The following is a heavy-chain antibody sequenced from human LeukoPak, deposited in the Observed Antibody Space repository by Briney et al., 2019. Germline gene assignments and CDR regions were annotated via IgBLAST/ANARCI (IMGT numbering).Heavy chain of an antibody. J-gene: IGHJ4*02. CDR3: ARRMYYYGSGSYYKAHYFDY. CDR2: ISSSSSTI. V-gene: IGHV3-48*04. CDR1: GFTVSSNY. Sequence: GGSLRLSCAASGFTVSSNYMSWVRQAPGKGLEWVSYISSSSSTIYYADSVKGRFTISRDNAKNSLYLQMNSLRAEDTAVYYCARRMYYYGSGSYYKAHYFDYWGQGTLVTVSS. D-gene: IGHD3-10*01.